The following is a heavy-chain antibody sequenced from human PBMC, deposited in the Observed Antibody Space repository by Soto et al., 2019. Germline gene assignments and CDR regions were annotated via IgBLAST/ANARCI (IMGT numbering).Heavy chain of an antibody. CDR3: ARGQLERFLEWLGYYYYGMDV. D-gene: IGHD3-3*01. Sequence: SEALSLAGAVYCGSFIGYYWIWIRQPPGKGRDGIGEINHSGSTSYNPSLKSRVTISVDTSKNQFSLKLSSVTAADTAVYYCARGQLERFLEWLGYYYYGMDVWGQGTTVTVSS. CDR1: CGSFIGYY. V-gene: IGHV4-34*01. CDR2: INHSGST. J-gene: IGHJ6*02.